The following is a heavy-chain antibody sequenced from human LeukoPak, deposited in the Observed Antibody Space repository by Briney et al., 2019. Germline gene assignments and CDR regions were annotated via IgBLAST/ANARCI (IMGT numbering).Heavy chain of an antibody. V-gene: IGHV4-59*01. J-gene: IGHJ4*02. CDR3: ARVPMTTAPYFDY. CDR1: GGSISSYY. CDR2: IYYSGST. D-gene: IGHD4-17*01. Sequence: SETLSLTCTVSGGSISSYYWSWIRQPPGKGLEWIGYIYYSGSTNYNPSLKSRVTISVDTSKNQSSLKLSSVTAADTAVYYCARVPMTTAPYFDYWGQGTLVTVSS.